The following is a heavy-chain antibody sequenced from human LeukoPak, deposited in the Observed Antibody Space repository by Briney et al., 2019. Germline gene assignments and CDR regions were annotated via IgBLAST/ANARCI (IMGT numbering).Heavy chain of an antibody. D-gene: IGHD2-15*01. J-gene: IGHJ6*02. CDR1: GGSISSGGYY. CDR3: ARVDIRSGGNYGMDV. V-gene: IGHV4-31*03. Sequence: SQTLSLTCTVSGGSISSGGYYWSWIRQHPGKGLEWIGYIYYSGSTYCNPSLKSRVTISVDTSKNQFSLNLSSVTAADTAVFYCARVDIRSGGNYGMDVWGQGTTVTVSS. CDR2: IYYSGST.